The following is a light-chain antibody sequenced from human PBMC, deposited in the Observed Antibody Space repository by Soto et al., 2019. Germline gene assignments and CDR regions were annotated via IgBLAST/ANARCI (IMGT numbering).Light chain of an antibody. CDR1: KGIGIY. CDR2: AAF. J-gene: IGKJ2*01. CDR3: LQHRSYPFT. Sequence: DIRMTQSPSVVSESVGDRVTITGRASKGIGIYLAWFQQRPGEVPKRLIYAAFNLHSGVPSRFSGSGSGTEFTLTISSLQPEDFATYYCLQHRSYPFTFGQGTKLDI. V-gene: IGKV1-17*03.